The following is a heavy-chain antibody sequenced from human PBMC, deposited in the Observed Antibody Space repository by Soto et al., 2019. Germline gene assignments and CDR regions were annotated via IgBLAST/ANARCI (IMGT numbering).Heavy chain of an antibody. CDR2: IYYSGST. D-gene: IGHD2-21*02. J-gene: IGHJ6*02. V-gene: IGHV4-39*02. CDR3: ARDLWGYCGTDCYPLDV. Sequence: SETLCLTCTVAGGAISSSSYYRGWIRQPPGKGLEWIGTIYYSGSTYYNPSLKSRVTISVDTSKNQFSLKLSSVTAADTAVYYCARDLWGYCGTDCYPLDVCGQATTVT. CDR1: GGAISSSSYY.